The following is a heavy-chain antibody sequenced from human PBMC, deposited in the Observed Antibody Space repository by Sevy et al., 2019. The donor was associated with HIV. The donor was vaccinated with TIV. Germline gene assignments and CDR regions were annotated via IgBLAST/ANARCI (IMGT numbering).Heavy chain of an antibody. CDR1: EFTVSSNY. CDR3: ARVEADAGYSSGWYVSY. Sequence: GGSLRLSCAASEFTVSSNYMSWVRQAPGKGLEWVSVIYSGGSTYYADSVKGRFTISSDNSKNTLYLQMNSLRAEDTAVYYCARVEADAGYSSGWYVSYWGQGTLVTVSS. D-gene: IGHD6-19*01. V-gene: IGHV3-53*01. J-gene: IGHJ4*02. CDR2: IYSGGST.